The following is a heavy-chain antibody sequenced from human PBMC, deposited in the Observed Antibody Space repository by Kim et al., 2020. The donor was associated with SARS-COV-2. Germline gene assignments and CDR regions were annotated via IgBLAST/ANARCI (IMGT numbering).Heavy chain of an antibody. V-gene: IGHV3-33*01. CDR2: IWYDGSNK. Sequence: GGSLRLSCAASGFTFSSYGMHWVRQAPGKGLEWVAVIWYDGSNKYYADSVKGRFTISRDNSKNTLYLQMNSLRAEDTAVYYCAREGSLYYYPFWGQGTMVTVSS. CDR1: GFTFSSYG. CDR3: AREGSLYYYPF. D-gene: IGHD3-10*01. J-gene: IGHJ3*01.